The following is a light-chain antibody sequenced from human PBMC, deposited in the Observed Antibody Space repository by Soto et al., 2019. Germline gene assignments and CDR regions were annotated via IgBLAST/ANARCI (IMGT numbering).Light chain of an antibody. CDR2: WAS. Sequence: DIVMTQSPDSLAVSLGERATINCKSSQSVLYSSNNKNYLAWYQQKPGQPPKLLIYWASTRESGVPDRFSGSGSGTEFTLTISSLQAEDVAVYYCQQYYISPRTFGQGTKLEIK. CDR3: QQYYISPRT. CDR1: QSVLYSSNNKNY. V-gene: IGKV4-1*01. J-gene: IGKJ2*01.